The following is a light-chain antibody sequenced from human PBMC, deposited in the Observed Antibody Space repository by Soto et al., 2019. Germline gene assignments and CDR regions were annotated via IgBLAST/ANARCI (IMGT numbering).Light chain of an antibody. CDR2: DAS. CDR1: QSVSSY. Sequence: IVLTQSPATLSLSPGKRSTLSCMASQSVSSYLAWYQQKPCQPPRLLVYDASNRATGIPARFSGSGSGTDFTLTISRLEHEDFAVYYCQQYGSSQSITFGQGTRLEIK. J-gene: IGKJ5*01. V-gene: IGKV3-20*01. CDR3: QQYGSSQSIT.